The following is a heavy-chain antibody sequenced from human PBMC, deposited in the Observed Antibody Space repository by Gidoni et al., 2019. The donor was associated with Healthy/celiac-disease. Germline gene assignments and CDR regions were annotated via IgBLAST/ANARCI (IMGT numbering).Heavy chain of an antibody. CDR2: INAGNGNT. V-gene: IGHV1-3*01. D-gene: IGHD5-18*01. J-gene: IGHJ5*02. CDR3: ARDRTWIQLWHPRGCDP. Sequence: QVQRVQSVSEGKKPGAPVKVSYKASGYTFTSYALHWVRPAPGQRLEWMGWINAGNGNTKDSQKLQGRVTITMDTSASTAYMALSSLRSEDTAVYYCARDRTWIQLWHPRGCDPWGQGTLVTVS. CDR1: GYTFTSYA.